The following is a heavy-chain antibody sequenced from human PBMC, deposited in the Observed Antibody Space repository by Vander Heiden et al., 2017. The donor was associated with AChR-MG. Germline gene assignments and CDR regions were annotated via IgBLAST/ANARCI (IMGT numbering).Heavy chain of an antibody. Sequence: QLQLQESGPGLVQPSETLSLTCTVPGGSISSSYYYWGWIRQPPGKGLAWIGSIYYSGSTYYNPSLKSRVTISVDTSKNQVSMKLSSVTAADTAVYYCVRHDRRAATMDCFDPWGQGTLVTVSS. CDR3: VRHDRRAATMDCFDP. CDR2: IYYSGST. J-gene: IGHJ5*02. V-gene: IGHV4-39*01. D-gene: IGHD2-15*01. CDR1: GGSISSSYYY.